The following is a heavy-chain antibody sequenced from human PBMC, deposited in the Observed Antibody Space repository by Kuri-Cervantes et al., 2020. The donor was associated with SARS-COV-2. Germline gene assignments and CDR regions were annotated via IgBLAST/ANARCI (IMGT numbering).Heavy chain of an antibody. J-gene: IGHJ6*02. D-gene: IGHD1-26*01. V-gene: IGHV1-2*02. CDR3: ATGPIKQHAIVGATTRLRYYYGMDV. CDR1: GYTFTGYY. CDR2: INPNSGGT. Sequence: ASVKVSCKASGYTFTGYYMHWVRQAPGQGLEWMGWINPNSGGTNYAQKFQGRVTMTRDTSISTAYMELSRLRSDDTAVYYCATGPIKQHAIVGATTRLRYYYGMDVWGQGTTVTVSS.